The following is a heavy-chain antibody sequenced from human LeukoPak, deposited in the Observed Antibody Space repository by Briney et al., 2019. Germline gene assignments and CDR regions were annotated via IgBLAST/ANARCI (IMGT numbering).Heavy chain of an antibody. J-gene: IGHJ4*02. D-gene: IGHD2-2*01. Sequence: ASETLSLTCTVSGGSISSYYWSWIRQPPGKGLEWIGSFYYSGSTYYNPSLKSRVTISVDTSKNQFSLKLSSVTAADTAVYYCASTPMGLRASWYWGQGTLVTVSS. V-gene: IGHV4-59*05. CDR3: ASTPMGLRASWY. CDR1: GGSISSYY. CDR2: FYYSGST.